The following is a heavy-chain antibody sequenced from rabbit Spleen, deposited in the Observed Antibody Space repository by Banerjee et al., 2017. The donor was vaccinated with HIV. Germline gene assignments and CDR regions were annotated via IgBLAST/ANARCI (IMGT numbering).Heavy chain of an antibody. Sequence: QEQLVESGGGLVQPGGSLKLSCKASGFTLSSTYWMCWVRQAPGKGLEWIGCIYTADGSTYYASWAKGRFTMSKASSTTVTLQMTSLTAADTATHFCARSGAGSATAQDLWGPGTLVTVS. J-gene: IGHJ4*01. D-gene: IGHD4-2*01. V-gene: IGHV1S45*01. CDR2: IYTADGST. CDR3: ARSGAGSATAQDL. CDR1: GFTLSSTYW.